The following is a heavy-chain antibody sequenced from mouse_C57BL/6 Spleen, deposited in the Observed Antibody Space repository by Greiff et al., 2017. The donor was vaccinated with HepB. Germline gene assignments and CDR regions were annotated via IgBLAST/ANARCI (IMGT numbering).Heavy chain of an antibody. CDR3: ARGRRRGYAMDY. Sequence: QVQLQQSGPELVKPGASVKISCKASGYAFSSSWMNWVKQRPGKGLEWIGRIYPGDGDTNYNGKFKGKATLTADKSSSTAYMQLSSLTSEDSAVYFCARGRRRGYAMDYWGQGTSVTVSS. J-gene: IGHJ4*01. CDR1: GYAFSSSW. CDR2: IYPGDGDT. V-gene: IGHV1-82*01.